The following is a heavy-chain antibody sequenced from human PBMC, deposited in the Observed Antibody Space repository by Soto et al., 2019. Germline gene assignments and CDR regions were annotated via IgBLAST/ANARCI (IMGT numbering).Heavy chain of an antibody. CDR3: ARTPVAAMEGDYYYYGMDV. D-gene: IGHD2-2*01. Sequence: GPTLVNQKETPALPCTFCAFSHSTIGMSLSWVRQPPEKGLEWLALIDWDDDKYYSTSLKTRLTISKDTSKNQVVLTMTNMDPVDTATYYCARTPVAAMEGDYYYYGMDVWGQGTTVTVSS. CDR1: AFSHSTIGMS. V-gene: IGHV2-70*20. J-gene: IGHJ6*02. CDR2: IDWDDDK.